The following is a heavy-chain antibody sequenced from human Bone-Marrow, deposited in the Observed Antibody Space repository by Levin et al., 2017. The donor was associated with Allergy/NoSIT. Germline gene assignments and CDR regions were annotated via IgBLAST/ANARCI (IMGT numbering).Heavy chain of an antibody. Sequence: GSLRLSCAVSGGSFSPYYWSWIRQPPGKGLEWIGYVTASGGTYYNPSLKSRGTMSVDTSNNQLSLKLVSVTAADTATSYCARDRGPYSSTWCLYDHYDFMDVWGRGTTVTVSS. CDR2: VTASGGT. J-gene: IGHJ6*03. V-gene: IGHV4-59*01. D-gene: IGHD6-19*01. CDR1: GGSFSPYY. CDR3: ARDRGPYSSTWCLYDHYDFMDV.